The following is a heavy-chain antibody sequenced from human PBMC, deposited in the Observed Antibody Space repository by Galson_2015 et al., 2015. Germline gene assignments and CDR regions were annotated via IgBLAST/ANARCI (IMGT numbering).Heavy chain of an antibody. CDR3: ARIRELSSPYFDY. J-gene: IGHJ4*02. D-gene: IGHD3-16*02. CDR2: IDWDDDK. CDR1: GFSLSSSGMC. V-gene: IGHV2-70*01. Sequence: PALVKPTQTLTLTCTFSGFSLSSSGMCVSWIRQPPGKALEWLALIDWDDDKYYSTSLKTRLTISKDTSKNQVVLTMTHMDPVDTATYYCARIRELSSPYFDYWGQGTLVTVSS.